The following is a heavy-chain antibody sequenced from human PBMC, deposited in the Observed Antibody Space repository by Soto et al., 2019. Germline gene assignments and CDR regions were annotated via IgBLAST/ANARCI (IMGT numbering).Heavy chain of an antibody. Sequence: QVQLVQSGAEVKKPGASVKVSCKASGYTFTRYAMHWVRQAPGQGLEWMGWINTGNGNTHYSQKFQGRVTFTRDASATTACMELSSLTSEDTAVYFCARNVDWFDPWGQGTLVTVSS. CDR3: ARNVDWFDP. CDR2: INTGNGNT. J-gene: IGHJ5*02. CDR1: GYTFTRYA. V-gene: IGHV1-3*04.